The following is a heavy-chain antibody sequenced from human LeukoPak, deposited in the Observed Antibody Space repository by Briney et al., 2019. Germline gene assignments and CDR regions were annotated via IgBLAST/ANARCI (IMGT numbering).Heavy chain of an antibody. J-gene: IGHJ6*02. D-gene: IGHD5-12*01. CDR3: ARGIVATTAYYYYGMDV. Sequence: ASVKVSCKASGGTFSSYAISWVRQAPGQGLEWMGRIIPILGIANYAQKFQGRVTITADKSTSTAYMELSSLRSEDTAVYYCARGIVATTAYYYYGMDVWGQGTTVTVSS. CDR2: IIPILGIA. CDR1: GGTFSSYA. V-gene: IGHV1-69*04.